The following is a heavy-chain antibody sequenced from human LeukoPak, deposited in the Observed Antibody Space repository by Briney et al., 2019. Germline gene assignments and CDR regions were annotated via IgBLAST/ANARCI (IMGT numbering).Heavy chain of an antibody. D-gene: IGHD7-27*01. J-gene: IGHJ4*02. CDR1: GGSISSGGYY. CDR2: IYHSGST. V-gene: IGHV4-30-2*01. Sequence: SETLSLTCTVSGGSISSGGYYWSWIRQPPGKGLEWIGYIYHSGSTYYNPSLKSRVTISVDRSKNQFSLKLSSVTAADTAIYSCACLTGDEDYWGQGTLVTVAS. CDR3: ACLTGDEDY.